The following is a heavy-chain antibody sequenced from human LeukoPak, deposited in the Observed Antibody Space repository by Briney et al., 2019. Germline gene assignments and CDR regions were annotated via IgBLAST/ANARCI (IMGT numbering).Heavy chain of an antibody. J-gene: IGHJ4*02. CDR2: ISDSACST. D-gene: IGHD1-26*01. V-gene: IGHV3-23*01. CDR3: AKEKWGGSLDY. Sequence: PGGSLRLSCAASGFTFSNFAMSCVRQAPGKVLEWVSAISDSACSTYYADSVKGRLTVSRDNSKNTLYLQVNSLRAEDTAVYYCAKEKWGGSLDYWGQGTLVTVSS. CDR1: GFTFSNFA.